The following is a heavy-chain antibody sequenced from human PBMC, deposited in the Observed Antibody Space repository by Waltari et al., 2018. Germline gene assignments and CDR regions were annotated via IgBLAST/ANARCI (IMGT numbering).Heavy chain of an antibody. J-gene: IGHJ3*02. D-gene: IGHD3-3*01. Sequence: QVQLQESGPGLVKPSETLSLTCTAPGGSISSYSWSWIRTPPGKGLEWIGYIYYSGRTNYNPALKSRVTISVDTSKNQFSLKLSSVTAADTAVYYCARDRYDFWSGTDAFDIWGQGTMVTVSS. V-gene: IGHV4-59*01. CDR3: ARDRYDFWSGTDAFDI. CDR2: IYYSGRT. CDR1: GGSISSYS.